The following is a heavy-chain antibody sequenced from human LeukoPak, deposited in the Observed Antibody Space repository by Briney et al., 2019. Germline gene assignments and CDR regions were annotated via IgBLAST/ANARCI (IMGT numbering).Heavy chain of an antibody. CDR2: ISISSSTI. CDR3: ARHDWFDP. CDR1: GFTFSSYT. J-gene: IGHJ5*02. Sequence: PGGSLRLSCAASGFTFSSYTMNWVRQAPGKGLEWISYISISSSTIYYADSVKGRFTISRDNSKNTLYLQMNSLRAEDTAVYYCARHDWFDPWGRGTLVTVSS. V-gene: IGHV3-48*01.